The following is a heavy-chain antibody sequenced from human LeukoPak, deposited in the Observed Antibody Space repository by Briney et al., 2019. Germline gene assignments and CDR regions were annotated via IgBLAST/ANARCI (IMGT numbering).Heavy chain of an antibody. J-gene: IGHJ6*02. D-gene: IGHD5-12*01. CDR1: GGSISGAY. CDR2: IYYSGST. Sequence: SETLSLTCSVSGGSISGAYWSWIRQAPGKGLEWIGYIYYSGSTDYNPSLESRVTISIDTSKNHFSLNLTAVTTADTAIYYCARTGSGRDYYGMDVWGQGTSVTVSS. CDR3: ARTGSGRDYYGMDV. V-gene: IGHV4-59*01.